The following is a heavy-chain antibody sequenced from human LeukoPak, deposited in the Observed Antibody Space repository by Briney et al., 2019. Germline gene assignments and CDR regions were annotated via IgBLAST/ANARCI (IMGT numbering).Heavy chain of an antibody. CDR3: AKGVTGSSYSASDI. J-gene: IGHJ3*02. V-gene: IGHV3-30*18. Sequence: GGSLRLSCAVSGFTFSGYGMHWVRQAPGKGLEWVAGMSSDGSEKFYADSVKGRFTISRDNSKNMLDLQMNSLRVEDTAVYYCAKGVTGSSYSASDIWGQGTMVTVSS. D-gene: IGHD1-26*01. CDR2: MSSDGSEK. CDR1: GFTFSGYG.